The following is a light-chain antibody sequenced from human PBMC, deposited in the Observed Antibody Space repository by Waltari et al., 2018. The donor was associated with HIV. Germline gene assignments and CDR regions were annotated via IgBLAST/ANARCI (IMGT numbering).Light chain of an antibody. CDR3: QQYYSYPQA. J-gene: IGKJ2*01. CDR1: QEIGTY. Sequence: AIRMTQSPSSLSASTGDRVTTSWRASQEIGTYLAWYQHKPEKVPELLMYSASTLQSGLPSRFNGSGSGTDFTLTIDCLQSEDFATYYCQQYYSYPQAFGQGTKLEIK. V-gene: IGKV1-8*01. CDR2: SAS.